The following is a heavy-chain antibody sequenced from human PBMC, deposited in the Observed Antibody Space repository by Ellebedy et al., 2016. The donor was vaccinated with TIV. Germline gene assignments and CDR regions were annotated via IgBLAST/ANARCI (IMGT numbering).Heavy chain of an antibody. CDR2: INHSGNPAYT. J-gene: IGHJ4*02. V-gene: IGHV4-34*01. Sequence: MPSETLSLTCAVYGGSVSAHYWSWIRQPPGTGLEWTGEINHSGNPAYTNYTPSLKSRVSMSLDTSKNQFSLKLSSVTAADTAVYYCARGREGGVYFDHWGQGTLVTVSS. CDR3: ARGREGGVYFDH. CDR1: GGSVSAHY. D-gene: IGHD3-16*01.